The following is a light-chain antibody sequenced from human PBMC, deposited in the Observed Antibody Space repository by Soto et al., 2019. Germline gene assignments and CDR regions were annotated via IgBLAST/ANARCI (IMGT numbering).Light chain of an antibody. Sequence: QSVLTQPPSASGTLGQWVTISWSGSTSNIGSNYVYWYQHLPGTAPKLLIYGNNQRPSGVPDRFSGSKSGTSASLAISGLRSEDEADYYCAAYDSRTIRRVFGTGTKVTVL. CDR3: AAYDSRTIRRV. CDR1: TSNIGSNY. CDR2: GNN. J-gene: IGLJ1*01. V-gene: IGLV1-47*02.